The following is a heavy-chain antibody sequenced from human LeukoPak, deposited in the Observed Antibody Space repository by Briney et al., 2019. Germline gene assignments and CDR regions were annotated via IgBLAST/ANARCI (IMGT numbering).Heavy chain of an antibody. V-gene: IGHV3-33*06. D-gene: IGHD3-10*01. CDR1: GFTLSSYG. CDR3: AKEDYGSGSFDY. J-gene: IGHJ4*02. Sequence: PGGSLRLSCAASGFTLSSYGMHWVRQAPGKGLEWVAVIWYDGSNKYYADSVKGRFTISRDNSKNTLYLQMNSLRAEDTAVYYCAKEDYGSGSFDYWGQGTLVTVSS. CDR2: IWYDGSNK.